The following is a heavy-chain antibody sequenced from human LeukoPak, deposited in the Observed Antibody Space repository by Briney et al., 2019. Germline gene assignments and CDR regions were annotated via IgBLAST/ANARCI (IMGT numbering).Heavy chain of an antibody. Sequence: GGSLRLSCVASGFTFSTFGMNWVRQAPGKGLEWVSYIGSGSSPIYYADSVKGRFIMSRDNAKSSLYLQMNSLRDEDAAVYYCARASPSGYDYWGQGTLVTVSS. CDR2: IGSGSSPI. CDR1: GFTFSTFG. CDR3: ARASPSGYDY. J-gene: IGHJ4*02. D-gene: IGHD3-22*01. V-gene: IGHV3-48*02.